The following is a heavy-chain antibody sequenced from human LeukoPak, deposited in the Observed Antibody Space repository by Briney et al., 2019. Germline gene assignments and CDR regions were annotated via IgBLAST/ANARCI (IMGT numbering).Heavy chain of an antibody. CDR2: IYYSGST. J-gene: IGHJ4*02. V-gene: IGHV4-59*01. CDR3: ASDGYYYGSGSYHLRF. Sequence: SETLSLTCTVSGGSISSYYWSWIRQPPGKGLEWIGYIYYSGSTNYNPSLKSRVTISVDTSKNQFSLKLSSVTAAVTAVYYCASDGYYYGSGSYHLRFWGQGTLVTVSS. CDR1: GGSISSYY. D-gene: IGHD3-10*01.